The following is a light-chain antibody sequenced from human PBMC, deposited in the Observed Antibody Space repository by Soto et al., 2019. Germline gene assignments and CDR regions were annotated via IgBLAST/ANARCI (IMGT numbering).Light chain of an antibody. V-gene: IGLV2-14*01. Sequence: QSVLTQPASVSGSPGQSITISCTGTSSDVGAYNYVSWYQQYPGKAPKVIIFEVRKRPSGVSNRFSGSKSGDTASLTISGLQAEDEADYYCSSYRSSTTFVFGPGTKVIVL. J-gene: IGLJ1*01. CDR1: SSDVGAYNY. CDR3: SSYRSSTTFV. CDR2: EVR.